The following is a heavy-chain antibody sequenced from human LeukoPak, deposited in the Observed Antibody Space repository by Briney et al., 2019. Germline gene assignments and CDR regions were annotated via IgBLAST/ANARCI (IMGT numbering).Heavy chain of an antibody. CDR2: ISYDGNNE. CDR1: GFTLSRYG. V-gene: IGHV3-30-3*01. CDR3: ARLVFCSGMYHFDC. J-gene: IGHJ4*02. Sequence: PGGSLRLSCAASGFTLSRYGVHWVRQAPGKGLEWVAVISYDGNNEYYADSVKGRFTISRDNSKNTLYLQMNSLRAEDTAVYYCARLVFCSGMYHFDCWGQGTLVTVSS. D-gene: IGHD3-10*02.